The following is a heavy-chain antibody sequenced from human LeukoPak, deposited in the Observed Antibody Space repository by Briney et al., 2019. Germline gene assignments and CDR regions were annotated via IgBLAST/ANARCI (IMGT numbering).Heavy chain of an antibody. CDR3: ARRGTAYCRGGNCYSDKYFDY. CDR2: INYSGNT. J-gene: IGHJ4*02. V-gene: IGHV4-38-2*01. CDR1: VYSISSGYY. Sequence: ETLSLTCAVSVYSISSGYYWGWIRQPPGKGLEWIGEINYSGNTNYNRSLKSRVTISADTSKNQFSLRLSSVTAADTAVYYCARRGTAYCRGGNCYSDKYFDYWGQGTRSPSPQ. D-gene: IGHD2-15*01.